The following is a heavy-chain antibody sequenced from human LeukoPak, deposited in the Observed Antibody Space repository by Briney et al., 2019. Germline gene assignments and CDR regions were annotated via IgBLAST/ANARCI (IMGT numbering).Heavy chain of an antibody. CDR2: IYYSGST. CDR1: GGSISSSY. V-gene: IGHV4-59*08. D-gene: IGHD2-15*01. Sequence: SETLSLTCTVSGGSISSSYWSWIRQPPGKGLEWIGYIYYSGSTNYNPSFKSRVAISVDTSKNQFSLKLSSVTAADTAVYYCARQSGDIVAVVAATDWFDPWGQGTLVTVSS. CDR3: ARQSGDIVAVVAATDWFDP. J-gene: IGHJ5*02.